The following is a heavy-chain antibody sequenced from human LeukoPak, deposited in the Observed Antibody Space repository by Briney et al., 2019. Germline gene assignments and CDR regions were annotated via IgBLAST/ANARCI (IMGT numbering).Heavy chain of an antibody. Sequence: GGSLRLSCAASGFIFSTHAMGWVRLAPGGGLEWVSVVSGSGGTTYYADSVKGRFTISRDNSLSTLSLQMKSLRVEDTALYYCARGYCSGGSCNWGQFDSWGQGTLVTVSS. CDR3: ARGYCSGGSCNWGQFDS. CDR1: GFIFSTHA. CDR2: VSGSGGTT. J-gene: IGHJ4*02. D-gene: IGHD2-15*01. V-gene: IGHV3-23*01.